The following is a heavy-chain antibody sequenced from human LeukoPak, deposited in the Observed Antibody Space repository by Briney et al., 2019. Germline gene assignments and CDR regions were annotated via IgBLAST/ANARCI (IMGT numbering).Heavy chain of an antibody. Sequence: ASVKVSCKASGYTFTGYYMHWVRQAPGQGLEWMGIINPSGAITNYAQNFQGRVTITADESTSTAYMELSSLRSEDTAVYYCARVWINTMSNPQYYFDYWGQGTLVTVSS. V-gene: IGHV1-46*01. J-gene: IGHJ4*02. CDR2: INPSGAIT. CDR1: GYTFTGYY. D-gene: IGHD3-22*01. CDR3: ARVWINTMSNPQYYFDY.